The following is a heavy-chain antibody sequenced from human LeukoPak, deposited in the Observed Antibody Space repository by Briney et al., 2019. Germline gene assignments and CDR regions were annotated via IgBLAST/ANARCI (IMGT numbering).Heavy chain of an antibody. CDR1: GFTFSSYA. V-gene: IGHV3-30*15. J-gene: IGHJ4*02. CDR3: ARESGYSSSWYLDVGY. CDR2: ISYDGSNK. Sequence: GGSLRLSCAASGFTFSSYAMHWVRQAPGKGLEWVAVISYDGSNKYYADSVKGRFTISRDNSKNTLYLQMSSLRAEDTAVYYCARESGYSSSWYLDVGYWGQGTLVTVSS. D-gene: IGHD6-13*01.